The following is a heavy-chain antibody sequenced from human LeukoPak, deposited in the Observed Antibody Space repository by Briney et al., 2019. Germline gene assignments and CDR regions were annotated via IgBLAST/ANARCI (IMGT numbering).Heavy chain of an antibody. CDR2: ISSSGSTI. CDR1: GFTFSSSE. D-gene: IGHD6-13*01. V-gene: IGHV3-48*03. Sequence: GGSLRLSCVVSGFTFSSSEMNWVRQAPGKGLEWVSYISSSGSTIYYADSVKGRFTISRDNAKNSLYLQMNSLRAEDTAVYYCARFTSSWPWGQGTLVTVSS. J-gene: IGHJ4*02. CDR3: ARFTSSWP.